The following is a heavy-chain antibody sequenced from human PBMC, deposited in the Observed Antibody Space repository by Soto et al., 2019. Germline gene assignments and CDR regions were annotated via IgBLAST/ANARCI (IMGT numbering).Heavy chain of an antibody. CDR1: GFTFSSYG. D-gene: IGHD1-20*01. J-gene: IGHJ6*02. CDR2: IWYDGSNK. CDR3: ARALYNWNPPYYYYYGMDV. V-gene: IGHV3-33*01. Sequence: LSLSSAASGFTFSSYGMHWVRQAPGKGLEWVAVIWYDGSNKYYADSVKRRFTISRDNSKNTLYLQMNRLRAEDTAVYYCARALYNWNPPYYYYYGMDVWGQGTTVTVSS.